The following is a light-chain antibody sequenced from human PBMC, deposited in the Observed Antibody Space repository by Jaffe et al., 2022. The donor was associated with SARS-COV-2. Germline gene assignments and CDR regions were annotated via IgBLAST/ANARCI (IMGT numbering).Light chain of an antibody. CDR1: SSDVGGSNY. Sequence: QSALTQPASVSGSPGQSIAISCTGTSSDVGGSNYVSWYQHHPGKAPKLMIYDVSNRPSGVSDRFSGSKSGNTASLTISGLQAEDEADYFCSSYASGSTLVVFGGGTKLTVL. CDR2: DVS. V-gene: IGLV2-14*03. J-gene: IGLJ2*01. CDR3: SSYASGSTLVV.